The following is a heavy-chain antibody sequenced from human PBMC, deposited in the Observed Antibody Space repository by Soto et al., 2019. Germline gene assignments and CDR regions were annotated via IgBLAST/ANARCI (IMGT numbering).Heavy chain of an antibody. CDR3: ARGQVTDY. V-gene: IGHV3-7*01. CDR2: IKQDGSEK. CDR1: GFTFSTYW. Sequence: GGSLRLSCEASGFTFSTYWMTWVRQAPGKGLEWVANIKQDGSEKYYVDSVKGRFTISRDNAQNSLYLQMNSLRAEDTAVYYCARGQVTDYWGQGTLVTVSS. D-gene: IGHD4-4*01. J-gene: IGHJ4*02.